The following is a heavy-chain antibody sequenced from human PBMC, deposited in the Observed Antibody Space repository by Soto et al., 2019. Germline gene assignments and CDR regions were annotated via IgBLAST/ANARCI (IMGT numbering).Heavy chain of an antibody. Sequence: EVQLLESGGGLVQRGGSLRLSCAASGFTFGSYAMSWVRQAPGKGLEWVSAISGSGGSTYYADSVKGRFTISRDNSKNTLYLQMNSLRAEDTAVYYCAKDLGGYSGFAFDYWGQGTLVTVSS. J-gene: IGHJ4*02. CDR1: GFTFGSYA. CDR2: ISGSGGST. V-gene: IGHV3-23*01. CDR3: AKDLGGYSGFAFDY. D-gene: IGHD5-12*01.